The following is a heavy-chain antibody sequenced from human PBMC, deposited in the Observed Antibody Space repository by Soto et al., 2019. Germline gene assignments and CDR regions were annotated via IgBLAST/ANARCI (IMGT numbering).Heavy chain of an antibody. CDR3: ARGSNDLDY. V-gene: IGHV1-18*01. Sequence: ASVKVSCKASGYTFSSYAIHWVRQAPGQGLEWMGWISGYNGDTNYAQKFQGRVTMTTDTSTTTAFMELRSLRSDDTAVYYCARGSNDLDYWGQGTLVAVSS. J-gene: IGHJ4*02. CDR1: GYTFSSYA. D-gene: IGHD1-1*01. CDR2: ISGYNGDT.